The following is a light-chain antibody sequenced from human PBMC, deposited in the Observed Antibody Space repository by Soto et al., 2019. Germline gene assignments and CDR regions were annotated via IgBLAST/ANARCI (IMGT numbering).Light chain of an antibody. CDR3: QQYSTWPLT. V-gene: IGKV3-15*01. CDR1: QSVSSN. Sequence: EIVMTQSPATLSVSPGERATLSCRASQSVSSNLAWYQQQPGQAPSILIYGASTRATGIPARFSGSGSGTEFTLTISSLQSEDFAVYYCQQYSTWPLTFGGGTKVEIK. J-gene: IGKJ4*01. CDR2: GAS.